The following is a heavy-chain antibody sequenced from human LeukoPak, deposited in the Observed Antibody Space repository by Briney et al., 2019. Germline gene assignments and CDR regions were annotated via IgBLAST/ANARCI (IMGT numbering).Heavy chain of an antibody. CDR3: ARGSGITIFGVVKNWFDP. CDR2: ISPSGGST. Sequence: ASVKVSCKASGYTFTSYYMHWVRQAPGQGLEWMGIISPSGGSTSYAQKFQGRVTMTRDTSTSTVYMELSSLRSEDTAVYYCARGSGITIFGVVKNWFDPWGQGTLVTVSS. V-gene: IGHV1-46*01. J-gene: IGHJ5*02. D-gene: IGHD3-3*01. CDR1: GYTFTSYY.